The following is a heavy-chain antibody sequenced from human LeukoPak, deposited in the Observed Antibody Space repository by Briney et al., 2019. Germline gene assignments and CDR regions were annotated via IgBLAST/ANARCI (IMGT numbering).Heavy chain of an antibody. CDR2: INPSGGST. CDR1: GYTFTGYY. D-gene: IGHD4-23*01. CDR3: ARVKAFDAFDI. Sequence: ASVKVSCKASGYTFTGYYMHWVRQAPGQGLEWMGIINPSGGSTSYAQKFQGRVTMTRDMSTSTVYMELSSLRSEDTAVYYCARVKAFDAFDIWGQGTMVTVSS. V-gene: IGHV1-46*01. J-gene: IGHJ3*02.